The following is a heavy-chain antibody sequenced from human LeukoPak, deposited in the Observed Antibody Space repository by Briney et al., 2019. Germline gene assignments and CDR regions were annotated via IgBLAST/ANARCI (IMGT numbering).Heavy chain of an antibody. CDR3: TTGYCSRTSCYYFDY. CDR2: IKSKTDGGTT. Sequence: PGGSLRLSCAASGFTFSNAWMSWVRQAPGKGLEGVGRIKSKTDGGTTDYAASVKGRFTISRDDSKNTLYLQMNSLKTEDTAVYYCTTGYCSRTSCYYFDYWGQGTLVTVSS. V-gene: IGHV3-15*01. J-gene: IGHJ4*02. D-gene: IGHD2-2*01. CDR1: GFTFSNAW.